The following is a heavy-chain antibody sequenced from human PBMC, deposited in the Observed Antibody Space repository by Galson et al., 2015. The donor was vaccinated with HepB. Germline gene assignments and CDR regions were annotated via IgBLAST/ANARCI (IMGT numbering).Heavy chain of an antibody. J-gene: IGHJ4*02. CDR3: AREDCYDSSGSHQGYFDQ. CDR2: IIPIFGTP. V-gene: IGHV1-69*13. Sequence: SVKVSCKASGGTFSSYGIAWVRQAPGQGLEWMGGIIPIFGTPNYAQKFQGRITITADESTTTASMELRFLDSEDTAFYYCAREDCYDSSGSHQGYFDQWGQGTLVTASS. D-gene: IGHD3-22*01. CDR1: GGTFSSYG.